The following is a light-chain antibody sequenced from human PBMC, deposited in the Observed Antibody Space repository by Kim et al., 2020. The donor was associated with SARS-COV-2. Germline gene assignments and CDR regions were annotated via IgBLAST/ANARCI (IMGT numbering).Light chain of an antibody. CDR2: DAS. J-gene: IGKJ5*01. CDR3: QQRSNWPPRIT. Sequence: PGESTTLSCRASQSVSSYLAWYQQKPGQAPRLLIYDASNRATGIPARFSGSGSGTDFTLTISSLEPEDFAVYYCQQRSNWPPRITFGQGTRLEIK. CDR1: QSVSSY. V-gene: IGKV3-11*01.